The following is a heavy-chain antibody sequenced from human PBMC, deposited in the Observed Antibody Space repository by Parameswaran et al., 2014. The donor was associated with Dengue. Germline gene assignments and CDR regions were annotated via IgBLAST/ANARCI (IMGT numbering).Heavy chain of an antibody. CDR3: ARVEYCSSTSCYSANWFDP. D-gene: IGHD2-2*02. J-gene: IGHJ5*02. V-gene: IGHV4-38-2*02. CDR2: IYHSGST. Sequence: PGKGLEWIGSIYHSGSTYYNPSLKSRVTISVDTSKNQFSLKLSSVTAADTAVYYCARVEYCSSTSCYSANWFDPWGQGTLVTVSS.